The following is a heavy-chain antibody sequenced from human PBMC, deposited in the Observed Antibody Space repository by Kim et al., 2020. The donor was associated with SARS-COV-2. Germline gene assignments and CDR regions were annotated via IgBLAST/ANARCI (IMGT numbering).Heavy chain of an antibody. CDR3: ARGTTLNWFDP. D-gene: IGHD1-26*01. Sequence: TYAQGLTGRFVFSLDTSVSTAYLQISSLKAEDTAVYYCARGTTLNWFDPWGQGTLVTVSS. J-gene: IGHJ5*02. V-gene: IGHV7-4-1*02.